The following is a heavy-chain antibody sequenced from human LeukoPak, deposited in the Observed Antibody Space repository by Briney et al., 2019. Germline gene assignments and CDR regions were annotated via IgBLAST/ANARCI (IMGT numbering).Heavy chain of an antibody. Sequence: GGSLRLSCAASGFTFSSYDMHWVRQATGKGLEWVSAIGTAGDTYYPGSVKGRFTISRENAKNSLYLQMNSLRAGDTAVYYCARDRAGRGYSGYDRPYYYYYYGMDVWGQGTTATVSS. J-gene: IGHJ6*02. V-gene: IGHV3-13*04. D-gene: IGHD5-12*01. CDR2: IGTAGDT. CDR1: GFTFSSYD. CDR3: ARDRAGRGYSGYDRPYYYYYYGMDV.